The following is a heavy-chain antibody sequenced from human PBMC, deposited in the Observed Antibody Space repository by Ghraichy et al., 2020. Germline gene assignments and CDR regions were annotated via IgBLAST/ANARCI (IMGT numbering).Heavy chain of an antibody. V-gene: IGHV4-34*01. D-gene: IGHD3-22*01. CDR2: INHSGST. CDR3: ASRPYYYDSSGYFTTFDY. J-gene: IGHJ4*02. Sequence: PETMSLTCAVYGGSFSGYYWSWIRQPPGKGLEWIGEINHSGSTNYNPSLKSRVTISVDTSKNQFSLKLSSVTAADTAVYYCASRPYYYDSSGYFTTFDYWGQGTLVTVSS. CDR1: GGSFSGYY.